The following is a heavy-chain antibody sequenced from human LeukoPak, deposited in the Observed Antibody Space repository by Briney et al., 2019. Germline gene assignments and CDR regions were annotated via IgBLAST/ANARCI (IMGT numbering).Heavy chain of an antibody. J-gene: IGHJ4*02. CDR3: ARDSVVVVVALFDY. CDR1: GFTFSSYS. D-gene: IGHD2-15*01. CDR2: ISSSRSYI. Sequence: GGSLRLSCAASGFTFSSYSMNWVRHAPGKGLEWVSSISSSRSYIYYADSVKGRFTISRDNAKNSLYLQMNSLRAEDTAVYYCARDSVVVVVALFDYWGQGTLVTVSS. V-gene: IGHV3-21*01.